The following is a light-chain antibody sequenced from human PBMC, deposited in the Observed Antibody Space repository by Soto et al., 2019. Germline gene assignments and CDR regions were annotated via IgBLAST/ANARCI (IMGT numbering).Light chain of an antibody. Sequence: ALTQPASVSGSPGQSITISCTGTSSDIGNYDYVSWFQQHPGKAPKLLISEVSNRPSGVSYRFSGSKSGTTASLTISGLQAEDEADYYCSSYTSRSTPYVFGTGTKVTV. CDR2: EVS. CDR3: SSYTSRSTPYV. V-gene: IGLV2-14*01. CDR1: SSDIGNYDY. J-gene: IGLJ1*01.